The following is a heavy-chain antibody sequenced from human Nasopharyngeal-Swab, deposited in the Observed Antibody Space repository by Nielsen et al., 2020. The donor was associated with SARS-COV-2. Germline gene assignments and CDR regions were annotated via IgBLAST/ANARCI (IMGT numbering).Heavy chain of an antibody. CDR1: GYTFTDFD. Sequence: ASVKVSCKASGYTFTDFDINWVQQATGQGLEWMGWMSPNSGFTGYAEKFEGRVTMTRNIATNTVYLELTSLGFEDTAVYYCARGLGAPSSVWHWGPGTQVTVSS. CDR2: MSPNSGFT. J-gene: IGHJ1*01. CDR3: ARGLGAPSSVWH. V-gene: IGHV1-8*01. D-gene: IGHD3-10*01.